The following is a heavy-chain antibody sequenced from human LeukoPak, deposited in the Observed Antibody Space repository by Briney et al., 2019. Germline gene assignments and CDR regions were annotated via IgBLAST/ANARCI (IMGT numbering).Heavy chain of an antibody. Sequence: GGSVRLSCAASSFTFSSYNMNWVRQGPGKGLEWVSTVTGSVGTTYYADSVKGRFTISRDNSKNTLYLQMNSLRAEDTALYYCAKATSGSYYSPSDYWGQGTLVTVSS. CDR1: SFTFSSYN. D-gene: IGHD3-10*01. CDR3: AKATSGSYYSPSDY. J-gene: IGHJ4*02. CDR2: VTGSVGTT. V-gene: IGHV3-23*01.